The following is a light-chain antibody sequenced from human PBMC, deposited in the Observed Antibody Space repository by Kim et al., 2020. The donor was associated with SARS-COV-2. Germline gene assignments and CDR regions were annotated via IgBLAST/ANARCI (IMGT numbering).Light chain of an antibody. J-gene: IGLJ2*01. Sequence: VAWGKKARITCQGDSLRSYYATWYKQKPGQAPILVIYGKNNRPSGIPDRFSGSSSGNTASLTITGTQAGDEADYYCNSRDSNDNGVFGGGTQLTVL. CDR2: GKN. V-gene: IGLV3-19*01. CDR1: SLRSYY. CDR3: NSRDSNDNGV.